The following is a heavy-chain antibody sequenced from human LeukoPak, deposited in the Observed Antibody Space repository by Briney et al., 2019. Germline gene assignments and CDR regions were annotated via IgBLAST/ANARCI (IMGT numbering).Heavy chain of an antibody. CDR2: MNPSGST. V-gene: IGHV4-34*01. CDR1: GGSFSGYY. CDR3: ARGRLLWFGELLYGRTFWFDP. Sequence: SETLSLTCAVYGGSFSGYYWTWIRQTPEKGLEWIGEMNPSGSTNYNPSLKSRVTISVDTSKNQFSLKLSSVTAADTAVYYCARGRLLWFGELLYGRTFWFDPWGQGTLVTVSS. J-gene: IGHJ5*02. D-gene: IGHD3-10*01.